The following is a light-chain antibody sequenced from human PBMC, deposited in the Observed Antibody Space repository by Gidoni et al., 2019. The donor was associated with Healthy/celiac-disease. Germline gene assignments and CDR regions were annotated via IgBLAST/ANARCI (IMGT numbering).Light chain of an antibody. CDR1: QGISSY. V-gene: IGKV1-8*01. Sequence: AIRMTQSPSSFSASTGDRVTITRRARQGISSYLAWYQQKPGKAHKLLIYAASTLQSGVPTRFSGSGSGTDFTLTISCLQSEDFATYYCQQYYSYLLTFGGGTKVEIK. CDR2: AAS. CDR3: QQYYSYLLT. J-gene: IGKJ4*01.